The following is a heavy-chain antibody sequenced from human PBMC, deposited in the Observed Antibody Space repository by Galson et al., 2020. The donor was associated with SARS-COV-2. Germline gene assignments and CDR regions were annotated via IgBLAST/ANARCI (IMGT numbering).Heavy chain of an antibody. V-gene: IGHV4-4*02. CDR1: GGSVINTNW. J-gene: IGHJ5*02. Sequence: SETLSLTCAVSGGSVINTNWWTWVRQSPGKRLEWIGELHHSGKTTYNPSRNSRVTIPVDTSKNQFSLKLISVTAADTAVYFCARLGECSGGTCYSRGYNWFDPWGQGTLVTVSS. CDR2: LHHSGKT. CDR3: ARLGECSGGTCYSRGYNWFDP. D-gene: IGHD2-15*01.